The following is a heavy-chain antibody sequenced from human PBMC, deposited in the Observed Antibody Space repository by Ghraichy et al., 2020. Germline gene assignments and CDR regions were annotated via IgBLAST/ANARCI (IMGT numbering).Heavy chain of an antibody. Sequence: GGSLRLSCAASGFTVSANYMNWVRQAPGKGLEWVSLIYNDDSTYYADSVKGRFTISRDNSKNTLYLQMNSLRAEDTAVYFCGRGVDYDSGCYPGASDYWGQGIMVTVSS. CDR3: GRGVDYDSGCYPGASDY. CDR1: GFTVSANY. J-gene: IGHJ4*02. D-gene: IGHD3-22*01. V-gene: IGHV3-53*01. CDR2: IYNDDST.